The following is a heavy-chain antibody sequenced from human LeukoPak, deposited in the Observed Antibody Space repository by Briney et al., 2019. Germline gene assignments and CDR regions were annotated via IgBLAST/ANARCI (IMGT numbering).Heavy chain of an antibody. J-gene: IGHJ4*02. CDR1: GFTLSSYW. CDR2: IKQDGSEK. CDR3: ARDRGSHYYDAWDY. Sequence: PGGSLRLSCAASGFTLSSYWMTWVRQAPGKGLEWVANIKQDGSEKYYVDSVKGRFTISRDNAKNSLYLQMNSLRAEDTAVYYCARDRGSHYYDAWDYWGQGTLVTVSS. D-gene: IGHD3-22*01. V-gene: IGHV3-7*01.